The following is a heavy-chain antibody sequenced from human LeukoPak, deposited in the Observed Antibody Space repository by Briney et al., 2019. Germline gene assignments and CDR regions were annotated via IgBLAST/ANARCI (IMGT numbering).Heavy chain of an antibody. CDR1: GFTFSSYS. CDR3: ARDRSDCSGGSCYSLFDY. J-gene: IGHJ4*02. D-gene: IGHD2-15*01. CDR2: ISSSSSSYI. V-gene: IGHV3-21*01. Sequence: PGGSLRLSCAASGFTFSSYSMNWVRQAPGKGLEWVSSISSSSSSYIYYADSVKGRFTISRDNAKNSLYLQMNSLRAEDAAVYYCARDRSDCSGGSCYSLFDYWGQGTLVTVSS.